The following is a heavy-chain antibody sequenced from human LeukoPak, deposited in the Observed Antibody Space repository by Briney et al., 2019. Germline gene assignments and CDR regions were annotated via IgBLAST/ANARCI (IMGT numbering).Heavy chain of an antibody. V-gene: IGHV5-51*01. D-gene: IGHD6-19*01. J-gene: IGHJ3*02. CDR1: GSPFTSFW. Sequence: GGPLQISCKGSGSPFTSFWIAWVRQMPGKGLAWRGIIYPGDSDTRYSPSFQGHVTISADKSISTAYLQWSSLKASDTAMYYCARPAPPTGYCSGWHAFDIWGQGTMVTVSS. CDR2: IYPGDSDT. CDR3: ARPAPPTGYCSGWHAFDI.